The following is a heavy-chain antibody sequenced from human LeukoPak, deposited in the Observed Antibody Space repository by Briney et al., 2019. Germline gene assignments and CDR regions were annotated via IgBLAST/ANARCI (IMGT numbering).Heavy chain of an antibody. Sequence: GGSLRLSCAASGFTFSSYAMHRVREAPGKGREWVAVISYDGSNKYYADSVKGRFTISRDNSKNTLYLQMNSLRAEDTAVYYCAGGTGVANFDYWGQGTLVTVSS. D-gene: IGHD3-3*01. CDR1: GFTFSSYA. V-gene: IGHV3-30*04. J-gene: IGHJ4*02. CDR2: ISYDGSNK. CDR3: AGGTGVANFDY.